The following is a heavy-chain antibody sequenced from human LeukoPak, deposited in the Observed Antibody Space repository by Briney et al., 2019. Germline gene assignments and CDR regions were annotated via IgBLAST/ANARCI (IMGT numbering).Heavy chain of an antibody. CDR1: GGSYSGYY. J-gene: IGHJ4*02. V-gene: IGHV4-34*01. Sequence: PSETLSLTCAVYGGSYSGYYWSWIRQPPGKGLEWIGEINHSGSTNYNPSLKSRVTISVDTSKNQFSLKLSSVTAADTAVYYCARRDYDILTGYYPKLDYWGQGTLVTVSS. CDR2: INHSGST. CDR3: ARRDYDILTGYYPKLDY. D-gene: IGHD3-9*01.